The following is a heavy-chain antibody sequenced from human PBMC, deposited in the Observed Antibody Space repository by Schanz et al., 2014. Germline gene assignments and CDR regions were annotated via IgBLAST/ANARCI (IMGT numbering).Heavy chain of an antibody. CDR2: ISPYNGKT. D-gene: IGHD3-3*01. CDR3: ARDRVYGFLKGENRFYFDY. Sequence: QVRLVQSGAELKMPGATVKVSCETSGYTFTNYGVSWVRQAPGQGLEWVAWISPYNGKTAYAQNLKGRVKMTTDTSTATAYIELRSLTYDVTAVYYCARDRVYGFLKGENRFYFDYWGQGTLVIVSS. CDR1: GYTFTNYG. J-gene: IGHJ4*02. V-gene: IGHV1-18*01.